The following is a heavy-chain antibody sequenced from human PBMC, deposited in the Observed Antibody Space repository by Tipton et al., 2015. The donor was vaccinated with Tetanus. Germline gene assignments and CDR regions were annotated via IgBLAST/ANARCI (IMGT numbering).Heavy chain of an antibody. CDR3: ARGPIAAAGTSDAFDI. D-gene: IGHD6-13*01. CDR1: GYTFTSYA. CDR2: INTNTGNP. Sequence: QSGAEVKKPGASVKVSCKASGYTFTSYAMNWVRQAPGQGLEWMGWINTNTGNPTYAQGLTGRFVFSLDTSVSTAYLQISSLKAEDTAVYYCARGPIAAAGTSDAFDIWGPGTMVTVSS. J-gene: IGHJ3*02. V-gene: IGHV7-4-1*02.